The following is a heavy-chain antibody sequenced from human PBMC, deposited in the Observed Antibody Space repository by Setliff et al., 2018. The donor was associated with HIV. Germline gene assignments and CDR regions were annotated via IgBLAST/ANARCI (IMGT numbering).Heavy chain of an antibody. CDR2: IHISGNT. J-gene: IGHJ4*02. Sequence: SETLSLTCTVSGGSISSGSYYWSWIRQPAGKGLEWIGRIHISGNTNHNPSLESRVAISIDTSKNQLSLKLSSVTAADTAVYFCARARGPPLPVLDFWGQGTLVTVSS. CDR3: ARARGPPLPVLDF. V-gene: IGHV4-61*02. CDR1: GGSISSGSYY. D-gene: IGHD3-10*01.